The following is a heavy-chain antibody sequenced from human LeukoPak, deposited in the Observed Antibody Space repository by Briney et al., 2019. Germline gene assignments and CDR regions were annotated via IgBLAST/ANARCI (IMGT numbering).Heavy chain of an antibody. CDR2: IYYSGST. J-gene: IGHJ4*02. CDR3: ARRSRDGSYFDY. V-gene: IGHV4-59*08. Sequence: SETLSLTCTVSGGSINSYYWSWIRQPPGKGLEWIGYIYYSGSTNYNPSLKSPVTISVDTSKNQFSLKLSSVTAADTAVYYCARRSRDGSYFDYWGQGTLVTVSS. CDR1: GGSINSYY. D-gene: IGHD5-24*01.